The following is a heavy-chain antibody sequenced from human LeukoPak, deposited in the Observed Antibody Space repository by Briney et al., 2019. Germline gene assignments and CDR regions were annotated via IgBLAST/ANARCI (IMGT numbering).Heavy chain of an antibody. V-gene: IGHV3-74*01. CDR3: ARDGYCSSTSCYYFDY. CDR2: SKSDGSST. Sequence: PGGSLRLSCAVSGFTFSGDWMHWVRQAPGKGLVWVSRSKSDGSSTSYADSVKGGFTISRDNAKNTLYLQMNSLRAEDTAVYYCARDGYCSSTSCYYFDYWGQGTLVTVSS. J-gene: IGHJ4*02. D-gene: IGHD2-2*01. CDR1: GFTFSGDW.